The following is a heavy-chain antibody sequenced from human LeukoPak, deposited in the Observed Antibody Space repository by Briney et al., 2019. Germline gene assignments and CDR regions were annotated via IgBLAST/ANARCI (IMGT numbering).Heavy chain of an antibody. CDR3: ARHLTLSTVTPRYYYYGMDV. CDR2: IYTSGST. CDR1: GGSISSYY. V-gene: IGHV4-4*07. D-gene: IGHD4-17*01. J-gene: IGHJ6*02. Sequence: PSETLSLTCTVSGGSISSYYWSWIRQPAGKGLGWIGRIYTSGSTNYNPSLKSRVTISVDTSKNQFSLKLSSVTAADTAVYYCARHLTLSTVTPRYYYYGMDVWGQGTTVTVSS.